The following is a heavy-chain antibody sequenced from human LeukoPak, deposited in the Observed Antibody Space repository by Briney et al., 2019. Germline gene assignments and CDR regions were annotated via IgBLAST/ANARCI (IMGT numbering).Heavy chain of an antibody. V-gene: IGHV3-23*01. CDR2: ISGGGETT. Sequence: GGSLRLSCAASGFTFSNYAMNWVRQAPGKGLEWVSSISGGGETTYYADSAKGRFTISRDNSQNTLYLQMNSPRAEDTAVYYCARDYADYVGYFFFDYWGQGTLVTVSS. J-gene: IGHJ4*02. CDR1: GFTFSNYA. CDR3: ARDYADYVGYFFFDY. D-gene: IGHD4-17*01.